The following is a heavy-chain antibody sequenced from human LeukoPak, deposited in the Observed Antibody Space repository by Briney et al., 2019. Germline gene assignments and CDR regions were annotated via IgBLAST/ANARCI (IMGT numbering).Heavy chain of an antibody. CDR1: GYTFTGYY. CDR3: ARVGSPDSDVAEFDY. V-gene: IGHV1-2*04. CDR2: INPNSGGT. J-gene: IGHJ4*02. Sequence: ASVKVSCKASGYTFTGYYMHWVRRAPGQGLEWMGWINPNSGGTNYAQKFQGWVTMTRDTSISTAYMELSRLRSDDTAVYYCARVGSPDSDVAEFDYWGQGTLVTVSS. D-gene: IGHD1-1*01.